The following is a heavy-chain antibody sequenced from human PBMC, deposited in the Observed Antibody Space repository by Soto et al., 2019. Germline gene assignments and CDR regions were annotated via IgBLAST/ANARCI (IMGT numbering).Heavy chain of an antibody. CDR1: GFTFSSYE. CDR3: ARGFRYYDSSGYPY. D-gene: IGHD3-22*01. J-gene: IGHJ4*02. V-gene: IGHV3-48*03. CDR2: ISSSGSTI. Sequence: GSLRLSCAASGFTFSSYEMNWVRQAPGKGLEWVSYISSSGSTIYYADSVKGRFTISRDNAKNSLYLQMNSLRAEDTAVYYCARGFRYYDSSGYPYWGQGTLVTVSS.